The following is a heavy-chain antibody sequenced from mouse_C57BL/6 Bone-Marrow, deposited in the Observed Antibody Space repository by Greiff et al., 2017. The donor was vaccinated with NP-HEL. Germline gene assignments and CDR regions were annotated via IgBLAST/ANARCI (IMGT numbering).Heavy chain of an antibody. V-gene: IGHV1-63*01. Sequence: VKLQESGAELVRPGTSVKMSCKASGYTFTNYWIGWVKQRPGHGLEWIGDIYPGGGYTNYNEKFKGKATLTADKSSSTAYMQFSSLTSEDSAIYYGARRDWDAYAMDYWGQGTSVTVSS. CDR1: GYTFTNYW. CDR3: ARRDWDAYAMDY. J-gene: IGHJ4*01. CDR2: IYPGGGYT. D-gene: IGHD4-1*01.